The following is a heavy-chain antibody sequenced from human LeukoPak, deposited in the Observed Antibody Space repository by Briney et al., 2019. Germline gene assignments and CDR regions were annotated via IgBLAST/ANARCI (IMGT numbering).Heavy chain of an antibody. CDR1: GFTFSSYS. D-gene: IGHD2-2*01. CDR2: ISSSSSYI. V-gene: IGHV3-21*01. J-gene: IGHJ5*02. Sequence: GGSLRLSCAASGFTFSSYSMNWVRQAPGKGLEWVSSISSSSSYIYYADSVKGRFTISRDNAKNSLYLQMNSLRAEDTAVYYCARVVVPAANWFDPWGQGTPVTVSS. CDR3: ARVVVPAANWFDP.